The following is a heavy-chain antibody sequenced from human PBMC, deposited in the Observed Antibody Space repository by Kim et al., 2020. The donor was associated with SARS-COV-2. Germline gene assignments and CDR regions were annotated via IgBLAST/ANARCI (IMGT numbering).Heavy chain of an antibody. J-gene: IGHJ6*03. CDR2: ISGGGGGT. D-gene: IGHD3-3*01. CDR1: GFTFSSYA. CDR3: AKNPFFGVVSRYQYDMDV. Sequence: GGSLRLSCSASGFTFSSYAMSWVRQAPGKGLEWVSAISGGGGGTYYVDSVKGRFTISRDNSKNTLYLQMNSLRAEDTAVYYCAKNPFFGVVSRYQYDMDVWGKGTTVSVFS. V-gene: IGHV3-23*01.